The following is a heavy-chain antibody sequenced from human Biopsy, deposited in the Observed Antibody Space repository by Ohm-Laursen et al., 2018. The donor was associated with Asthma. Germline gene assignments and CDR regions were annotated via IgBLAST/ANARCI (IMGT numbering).Heavy chain of an antibody. D-gene: IGHD3-10*01. CDR1: GYTFNSAG. Sequence: SVKVSCKTSGYTFNSAGITWVRQAPGQGLEWMGWIGVYNGNTKVAQKLQDRVTMITDISTSTAYMELRSLRSDDTAVYFCARAVDYSHYYGIDVWGQGTTVTVS. CDR2: IGVYNGNT. V-gene: IGHV1-18*01. CDR3: ARAVDYSHYYGIDV. J-gene: IGHJ6*02.